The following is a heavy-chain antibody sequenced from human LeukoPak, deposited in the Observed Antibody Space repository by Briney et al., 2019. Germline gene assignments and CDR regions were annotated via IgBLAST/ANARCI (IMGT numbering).Heavy chain of an antibody. CDR3: ARDLNRNNWFDP. Sequence: SETLSLTCAVYGGSFSGYYWSWIRQPPGKGLEWIGEINHSGSTNYNPSLKSRVTISVDTSKNQFSLKVSSVTAADTAVYYCARDLNRNNWFDPWGQGTLVTVSS. CDR2: INHSGST. D-gene: IGHD2/OR15-2a*01. J-gene: IGHJ5*02. V-gene: IGHV4-34*01. CDR1: GGSFSGYY.